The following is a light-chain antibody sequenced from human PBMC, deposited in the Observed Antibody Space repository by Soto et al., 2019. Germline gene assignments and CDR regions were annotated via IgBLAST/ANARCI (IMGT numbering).Light chain of an antibody. CDR3: QQFIDGWT. J-gene: IGKJ1*01. Sequence: IQMTQSPSTLSASIGDRVTITCRASQSINNRLARYQQMPGKAPNLLIYDASTLESGVPSRFRGSGSETEFTLTISGLQPDDFATYYCQQFIDGWTFGQGTKVEIK. CDR2: DAS. CDR1: QSINNR. V-gene: IGKV1-5*01.